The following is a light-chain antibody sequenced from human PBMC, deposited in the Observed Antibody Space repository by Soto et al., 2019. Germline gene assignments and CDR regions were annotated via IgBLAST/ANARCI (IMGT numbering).Light chain of an antibody. CDR2: DAS. V-gene: IGKV1-5*01. J-gene: IGKJ1*01. CDR1: QSISSW. Sequence: DIQIPLAPSTLSQSVGKRVTVTCRASQSISSWLAWYQQKPGKAPKLLIYDASSLESGVPSRFSGSGSGTEFTLTISSLQPDAFATYYCQQYNSYSWTFGQGTKVDIK. CDR3: QQYNSYSWT.